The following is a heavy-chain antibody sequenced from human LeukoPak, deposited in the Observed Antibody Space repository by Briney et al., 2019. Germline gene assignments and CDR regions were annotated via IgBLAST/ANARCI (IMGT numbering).Heavy chain of an antibody. J-gene: IGHJ4*02. V-gene: IGHV1-2*02. D-gene: IGHD2-21*02. Sequence: PGASVKVSCKASGYTFTGYYMHWARQAPGQGLEWMGWINPNSGGTNYAQKFQGRVTMTRDTSISTAYMELSRLRSDDTAVYYCARDRFRATLGDSNFPPGYWGQGTLVTVSS. CDR1: GYTFTGYY. CDR3: ARDRFRATLGDSNFPPGY. CDR2: INPNSGGT.